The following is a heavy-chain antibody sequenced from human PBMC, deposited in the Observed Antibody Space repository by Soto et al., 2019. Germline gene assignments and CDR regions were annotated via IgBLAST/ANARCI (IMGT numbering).Heavy chain of an antibody. CDR1: GFTFAGYG. J-gene: IGHJ4*02. D-gene: IGHD6-19*01. CDR2: IWNDGNKK. Sequence: QVHLVESGGGVVQPGKSLRLSCAASGFTFAGYGMHWVRQAPGKGLEWVAVIWNDGNKKYYADSVKGRFTISRDNSQNTLYLQTDSLRVEDTAVYSCARVNGDGWGIFDSWGPGTLVTVSS. CDR3: ARVNGDGWGIFDS. V-gene: IGHV3-33*01.